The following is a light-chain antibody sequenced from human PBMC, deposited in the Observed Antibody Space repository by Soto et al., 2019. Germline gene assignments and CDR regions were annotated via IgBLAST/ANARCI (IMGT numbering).Light chain of an antibody. CDR2: DVS. J-gene: IGLJ1*01. Sequence: QSLLTQPRSVSGSPGQSVTISCTGTSSDVGGYNYVSWYQQHPGKAPELMIYDVSKRPSGVPDRFSGSKSGNTASLTISGLQPEDEADYSCCSYAGPDIHYVFRAGTQVTVL. CDR3: CSYAGPDIHYV. CDR1: SSDVGGYNY. V-gene: IGLV2-11*01.